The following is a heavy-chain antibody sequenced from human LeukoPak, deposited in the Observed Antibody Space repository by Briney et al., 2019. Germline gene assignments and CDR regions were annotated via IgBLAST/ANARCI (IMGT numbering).Heavy chain of an antibody. CDR3: ARGRIAVAGTKNYFDY. CDR1: GGSISSYY. D-gene: IGHD6-19*01. J-gene: IGHJ4*02. CDR2: IYYSGST. Sequence: SETLSLTCTVSGGSISSYYWSWIRQPPGKGLEWIGDIYYSGSTNYNPSLKSRVTISVDTSKNQFSLKLSSVTAADTAVYYCARGRIAVAGTKNYFDYWGQGTLVTVSS. V-gene: IGHV4-59*01.